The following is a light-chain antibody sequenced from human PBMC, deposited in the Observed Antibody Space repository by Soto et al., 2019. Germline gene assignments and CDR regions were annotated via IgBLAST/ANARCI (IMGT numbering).Light chain of an antibody. CDR2: AAS. CDR3: QHRGT. J-gene: IGKJ5*01. V-gene: IGKV1-9*01. Sequence: DIQLTQSPSFLSASVGDRVTITCRASQGISSYLAWYQQKPGKAPKLLIYAASTLQGGFPSRFSGSGSGTEFTLTISSLQPEDYATYYCQHRGTFGQGTRLEIK. CDR1: QGISSY.